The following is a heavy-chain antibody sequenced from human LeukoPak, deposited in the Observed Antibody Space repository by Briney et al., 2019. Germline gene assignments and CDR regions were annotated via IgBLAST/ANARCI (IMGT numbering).Heavy chain of an antibody. D-gene: IGHD1-1*01. CDR2: IDYNGDT. J-gene: IGHJ5*02. Sequence: SETLSLTCTVSGVSMSSYYWSWIRQPPGKGLEWIGYIDYNGDTNYNPSLKSRVTISVDTSKKQFSLKLSSVTPADTAVYYCARAGGTYMIDPWGQGTLVTVSS. V-gene: IGHV4-59*01. CDR1: GVSMSSYY. CDR3: ARAGGTYMIDP.